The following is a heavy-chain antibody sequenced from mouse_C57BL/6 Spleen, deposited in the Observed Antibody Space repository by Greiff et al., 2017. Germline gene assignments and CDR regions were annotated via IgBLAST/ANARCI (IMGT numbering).Heavy chain of an antibody. J-gene: IGHJ2*01. CDR3: TTHPYYCDY. CDR1: GFNIKDDY. V-gene: IGHV14-4*01. Sequence: VQLQQSGAELVRPGASVKLSCTASGFNIKDDYMHWVKQRPEQGLEWIGWIDPENGDTEYASKFQGKATITADTSSNTAYLQLSSLTSEDTAVYYCTTHPYYCDYWGQGTTLTVSS. CDR2: IDPENGDT.